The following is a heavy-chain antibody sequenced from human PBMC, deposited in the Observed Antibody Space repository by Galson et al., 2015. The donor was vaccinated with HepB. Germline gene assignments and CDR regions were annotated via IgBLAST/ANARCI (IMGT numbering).Heavy chain of an antibody. CDR3: AREVRIDYYGSGSYTMFDY. Sequence: SVKVSCKASGYTFTSYGISWVRQAPGQGLEWMGWTSAYNGNTNYAQKLQGRVTMTTDTSTSTAYMELRSLRSDDTAVYYCAREVRIDYYGSGSYTMFDYWGQGTLVTVSS. CDR2: TSAYNGNT. V-gene: IGHV1-18*04. D-gene: IGHD3-10*01. CDR1: GYTFTSYG. J-gene: IGHJ4*02.